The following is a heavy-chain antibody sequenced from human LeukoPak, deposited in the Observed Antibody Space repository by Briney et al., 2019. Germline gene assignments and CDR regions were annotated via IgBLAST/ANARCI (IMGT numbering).Heavy chain of an antibody. CDR2: IYYTGGT. D-gene: IGHD2-8*01. Sequence: SETLSLTCTVSGDSITSGSYYWAWIRQHPGKGLEWIGYIYYTGGTHYNPSLKSRLTISVDTSENHFSLKLSSVTAADTAIYFCARAPGVFDIWGQGTMVTVSS. CDR1: GDSITSGSYY. V-gene: IGHV4-31*03. CDR3: ARAPGVFDI. J-gene: IGHJ3*02.